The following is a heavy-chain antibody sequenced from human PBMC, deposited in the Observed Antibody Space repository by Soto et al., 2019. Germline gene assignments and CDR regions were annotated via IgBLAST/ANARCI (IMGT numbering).Heavy chain of an antibody. V-gene: IGHV4-34*01. CDR3: ARKIFGVVIIRNAFDI. Sequence: SETLSLTCAVYGGSFSGYYWSWIRQPPGKGLEWIGEINHSGSTNYNPSLKSRVTISVDTSKNQFSLKLSSVTAADTAVYYCARKIFGVVIIRNAFDIWGQGTMVTVSS. CDR1: GGSFSGYY. D-gene: IGHD3-3*01. J-gene: IGHJ3*02. CDR2: INHSGST.